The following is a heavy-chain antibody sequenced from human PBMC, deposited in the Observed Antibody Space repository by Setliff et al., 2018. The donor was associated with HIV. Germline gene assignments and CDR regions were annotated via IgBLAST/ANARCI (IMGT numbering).Heavy chain of an antibody. CDR1: GGPISSAGGYF. D-gene: IGHD2-15*01. CDR2: IYYSGST. J-gene: IGHJ4*02. CDR3: ARENGDCSGGACYFMLDS. Sequence: SETLSLTCTVSGGPISSAGGYFYSWIRQHPGKGLEWIGYIYYSGSTYYNPSLKSRFTISMDTSKNQFSLKVRSMTAADTAVYYCARENGDCSGGACYFMLDSWGQGTRVTVSS. V-gene: IGHV4-31*03.